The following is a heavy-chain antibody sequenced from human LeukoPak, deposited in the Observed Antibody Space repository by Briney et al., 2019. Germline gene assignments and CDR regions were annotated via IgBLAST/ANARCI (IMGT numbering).Heavy chain of an antibody. CDR3: AKDHQLQQWPRGFDY. J-gene: IGHJ4*02. CDR2: IYNGGRL. V-gene: IGHV3-66*01. D-gene: IGHD6-19*01. CDR1: GFTVSNNF. Sequence: GGSLRLSCAASGFTVSNNFMTWVRQAPGKGLEWVSVIYNGGRLHYADSVQGTFAISRDSSKNTLYLQMNSLRAEDTAVYYCAKDHQLQQWPRGFDYWGQGTLVTVSS.